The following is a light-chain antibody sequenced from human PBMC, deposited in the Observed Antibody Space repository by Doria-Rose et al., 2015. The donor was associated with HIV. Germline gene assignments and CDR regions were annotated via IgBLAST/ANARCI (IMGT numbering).Light chain of an antibody. CDR3: HQYGTSWT. CDR1: QSFSSTY. J-gene: IGKJ1*01. V-gene: IGKV3-20*01. Sequence: EIVMTQSPGTLSLSPGERATLSCRASQSFSSTYLAWYQQKPGQAPRLLIYDGSTRATGIPDRSSASGSGTDFTLTINRLEPEDVALYYCHQYGTSWTFGQGTKVEI. CDR2: DGS.